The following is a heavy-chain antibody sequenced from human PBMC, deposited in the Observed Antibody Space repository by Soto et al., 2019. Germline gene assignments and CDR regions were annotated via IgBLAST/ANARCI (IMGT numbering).Heavy chain of an antibody. Sequence: GASVKVSCKASGYTFTSYGISWVRQPPGQGLAWMGWISAYNGNTNYAQKLQGRVTMTTDISTSTAYMELRSLRSDDTAVYYCARVGGVVYDFWSGAPAEYFQHWGQGTLVTVSS. V-gene: IGHV1-18*04. D-gene: IGHD3-3*01. CDR3: ARVGGVVYDFWSGAPAEYFQH. CDR1: GYTFTSYG. J-gene: IGHJ1*01. CDR2: ISAYNGNT.